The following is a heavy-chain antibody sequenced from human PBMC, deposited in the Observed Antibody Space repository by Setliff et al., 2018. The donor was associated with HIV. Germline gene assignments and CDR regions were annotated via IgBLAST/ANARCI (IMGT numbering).Heavy chain of an antibody. V-gene: IGHV4-39*07. D-gene: IGHD3-10*01. J-gene: IGHJ4*02. Sequence: KPSETLSLTCTVSGGSINNPNFYWGWIRQSPGKGLEWIGNVYHTGTTYYKPSLRSRVTMSVDTSKNQFSLNLSSVTAADTAVYYCARDDTVVRGHIDYWGQGQWSPSPQ. CDR1: GGSINNPNFY. CDR2: VYHTGTT. CDR3: ARDDTVVRGHIDY.